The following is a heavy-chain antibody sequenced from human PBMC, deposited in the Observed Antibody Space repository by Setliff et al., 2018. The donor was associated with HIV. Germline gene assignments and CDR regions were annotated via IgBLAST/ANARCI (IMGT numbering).Heavy chain of an antibody. V-gene: IGHV4-59*08. CDR2: VFYTGST. J-gene: IGHJ4*02. CDR1: GGSTRGYY. CDR3: ARQVPIPGVAVTPIDF. Sequence: SETLSLTCTVSGGSTRGYYWSWLRQPPGKGLEWIGYVFYTGSTTYSPSLKSRLTVSVDRSQHQFSLKLTSVTAADTAVYYCARQVPIPGVAVTPIDFWGQGSLVTVSS. D-gene: IGHD3-22*01.